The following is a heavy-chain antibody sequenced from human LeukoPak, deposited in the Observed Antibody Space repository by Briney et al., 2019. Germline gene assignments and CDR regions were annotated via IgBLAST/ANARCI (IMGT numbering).Heavy chain of an antibody. Sequence: LSGGSLRLSCAASGFSFRSFTMHWVRQAPGKGLEWVSGISDSDADTHYADSVKGRLTISRDNSKNTVYPQMSSLRVEDTALYYCAKDFVRGTLTGAFDVWGRGAMVTVST. CDR1: GFSFRSFT. CDR2: ISDSDADT. CDR3: AKDFVRGTLTGAFDV. V-gene: IGHV3-23*01. J-gene: IGHJ3*01. D-gene: IGHD3-10*01.